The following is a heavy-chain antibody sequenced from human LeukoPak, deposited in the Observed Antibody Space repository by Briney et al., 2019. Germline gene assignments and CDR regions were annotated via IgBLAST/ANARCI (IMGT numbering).Heavy chain of an antibody. CDR1: GGSFSGYY. V-gene: IGHV4-34*01. J-gene: IGHJ3*02. CDR2: INHSGST. D-gene: IGHD2-21*01. Sequence: SETLSLTCAVYGGSFSGYYWSWIRQPPGKGLEWIGEINHSGSTNYNPSLKSRVTISVDTSKNQFSLKLSSVTAADTAVYYCARVVIATDAFDIWGQGTMVTVSS. CDR3: ARVVIATDAFDI.